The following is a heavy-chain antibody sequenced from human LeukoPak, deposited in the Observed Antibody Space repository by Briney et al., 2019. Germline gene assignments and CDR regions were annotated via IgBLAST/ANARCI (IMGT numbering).Heavy chain of an antibody. CDR1: GFTFGDYA. Sequence: GGSLRLSCPASGFTFGDYAMNWFRQAPGKGLEWVGFIRSKAYGGTTEYAASVKGRFTISRDDSKNIAYLQMNSLKIEDTAVYYCTRSRGYSYGYSDYWGQGTLVTVSS. V-gene: IGHV3-49*03. CDR3: TRSRGYSYGYSDY. D-gene: IGHD5-18*01. CDR2: IRSKAYGGTT. J-gene: IGHJ4*02.